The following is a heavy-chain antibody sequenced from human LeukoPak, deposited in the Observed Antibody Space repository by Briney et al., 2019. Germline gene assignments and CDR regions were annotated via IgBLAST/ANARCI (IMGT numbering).Heavy chain of an antibody. J-gene: IGHJ5*02. CDR2: MNPNSGGT. CDR3: ARDKLGLGELSLYDQ. CDR1: GYTLTGYY. Sequence: ASVKVSCKASGYTLTGYYMHWVRQVPGQGLEWMGWMNPNSGGTKYAQKFQGRVTMTRDTSISTAYMELSRLRSDDTAMYYCARDKLGLGELSLYDQWGQGTLVTVFS. V-gene: IGHV1-2*02. D-gene: IGHD3-16*02.